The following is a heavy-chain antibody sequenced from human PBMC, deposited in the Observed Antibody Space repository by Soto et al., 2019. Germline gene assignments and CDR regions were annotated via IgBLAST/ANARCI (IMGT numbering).Heavy chain of an antibody. CDR2: IRSKANSYAT. V-gene: IGHV3-73*01. J-gene: IGHJ4*02. Sequence: GGSLRLSCAASGFTFSGSAMHWVRQASGKGLEWVGRIRSKANSYATAYAASVKGRFTISRDDSKNTAYLQMNSLKTEDTAVYYCTRHEYRYSGYDFPGTYSLGTFDYWGQGTLVTVSS. CDR3: TRHEYRYSGYDFPGTYSLGTFDY. D-gene: IGHD5-12*01. CDR1: GFTFSGSA.